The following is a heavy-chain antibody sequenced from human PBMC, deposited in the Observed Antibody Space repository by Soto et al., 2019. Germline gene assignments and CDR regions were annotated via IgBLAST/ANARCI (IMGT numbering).Heavy chain of an antibody. CDR1: GCTLTELS. V-gene: IGHV1-24*01. CDR2: FDPEDGET. CDR3: ATTSRRLSGRYHQDYYYGMDV. D-gene: IGHD1-26*01. J-gene: IGHJ6*02. Sequence: ASVKVSCKVSGCTLTELSMHWVRQAPVKGLEWMGGFDPEDGETIYAQKFQGRVTMTEDKSRDTAYMELSSLRSEDTAVYYCATTSRRLSGRYHQDYYYGMDVWAQGPTVTVSS.